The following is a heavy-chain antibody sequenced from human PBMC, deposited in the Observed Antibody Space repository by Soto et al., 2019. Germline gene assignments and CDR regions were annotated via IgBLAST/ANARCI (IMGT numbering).Heavy chain of an antibody. D-gene: IGHD1-26*01. Sequence: QVQLVQSGAEVKKPGASVKVSCKASGYTFTSYGLSWVRQAPGQGLEGMGRISAYNYNTNYAQKLQGRDTMTTDTSTSTAYMELRSLSSDDTAVYYWARGVGALGHWFDPWGQGTLVTVSS. V-gene: IGHV1-18*01. CDR2: ISAYNYNT. CDR3: ARGVGALGHWFDP. CDR1: GYTFTSYG. J-gene: IGHJ5*02.